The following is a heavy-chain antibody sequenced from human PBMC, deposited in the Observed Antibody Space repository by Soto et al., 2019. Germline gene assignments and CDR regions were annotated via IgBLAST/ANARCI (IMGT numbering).Heavy chain of an antibody. CDR3: ASERYCSSTRCYGVPYYYYGMDV. CDR2: INPSGGST. V-gene: IGHV1-46*01. Sequence: QVQLVQSGAEVKKPGASVKVSCKASGYTFTSYYMHWVRQAPGQGLEWMGIINPSGGSTSYAQKFQGRVTMTRDTSTSTVYMELSSLRSEDTAVYYCASERYCSSTRCYGVPYYYYGMDVWGQGTTVTVSS. D-gene: IGHD2-2*01. J-gene: IGHJ6*02. CDR1: GYTFTSYY.